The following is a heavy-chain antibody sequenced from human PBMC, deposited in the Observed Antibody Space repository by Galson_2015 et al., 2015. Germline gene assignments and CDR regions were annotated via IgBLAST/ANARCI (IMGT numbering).Heavy chain of an antibody. D-gene: IGHD3-10*01. CDR3: ARSNYYGSGSYYPHDY. CDR1: GFPFSRYG. Sequence: SLRLSCAASGFPFSRYGMHWVRQVPGKGLEWVAVIWYDGSSQYYVDSVKGRFTISRDNSKNTLYLRMNSLRAEDTAVYYCARSNYYGSGSYYPHDYWGHGTLVTVSS. J-gene: IGHJ4*01. V-gene: IGHV3-33*01. CDR2: IWYDGSSQ.